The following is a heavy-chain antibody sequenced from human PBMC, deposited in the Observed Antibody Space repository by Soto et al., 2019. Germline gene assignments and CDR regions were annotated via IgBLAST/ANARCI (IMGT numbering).Heavy chain of an antibody. Sequence: QVQLQESGPGLVKPSETLSLTCTVSGGSISSYYWSWIRQPPGKGLEWIGYIYYSGSTNYNPSLKGGSTFQVATSKNHFPRRLSSLPAWDTAVYSGAGGPPKRFWYFDLWGRGTLVTVSS. CDR1: GGSISSYY. CDR3: AGGPPKRFWYFDL. J-gene: IGHJ2*01. V-gene: IGHV4-59*01. CDR2: IYYSGST.